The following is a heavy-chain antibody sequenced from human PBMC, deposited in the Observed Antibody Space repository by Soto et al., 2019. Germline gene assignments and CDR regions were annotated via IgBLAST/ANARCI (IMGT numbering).Heavy chain of an antibody. D-gene: IGHD4-17*01. CDR3: AKDRVDYGDYRGLDY. Sequence: EVQLLESGGGLVQPGGSLRLYCAASGFTFSSYAMTWVRQAPGKGLEWVSAISGSGTNRYYADSVKGRFTISRDNSKNTLYLQMNSLRAEDTAVYYCAKDRVDYGDYRGLDYWGQGTLVTVSS. J-gene: IGHJ4*02. CDR2: ISGSGTNR. V-gene: IGHV3-23*01. CDR1: GFTFSSYA.